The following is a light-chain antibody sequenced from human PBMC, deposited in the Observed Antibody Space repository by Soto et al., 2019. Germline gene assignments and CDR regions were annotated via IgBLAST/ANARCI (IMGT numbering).Light chain of an antibody. V-gene: IGLV2-11*01. Sequence: QSALTQPRSVSGSPGQSVTISCTGSSSDVGAYNHVSWYQQHPGKAPKLLVYEVTKRPSGVPDRFSGSKSDNTASLTISGLQGDDEADYYCCSYAGRYIYVLLGGGTKLTVL. CDR2: EVT. CDR1: SSDVGAYNH. J-gene: IGLJ2*01. CDR3: CSYAGRYIYVL.